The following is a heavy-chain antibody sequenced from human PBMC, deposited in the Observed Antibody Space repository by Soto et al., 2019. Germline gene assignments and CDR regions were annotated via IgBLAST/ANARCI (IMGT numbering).Heavy chain of an antibody. J-gene: IGHJ6*02. D-gene: IGHD6-13*01. CDR2: IYYSGST. CDR3: ARDVIAAAGTDYYYYGMDV. V-gene: IGHV4-59*01. Sequence: SETLSLTCTVSGGSISSYYWSWIRQPPGKGLEWIVYIYYSGSTNYNPSLKSRVTISVDTSKNQFSLKLSSVTAADTAVYYCARDVIAAAGTDYYYYGMDVWGQGTTVTVSS. CDR1: GGSISSYY.